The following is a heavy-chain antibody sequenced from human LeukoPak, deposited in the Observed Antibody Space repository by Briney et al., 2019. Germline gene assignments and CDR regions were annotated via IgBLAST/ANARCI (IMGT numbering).Heavy chain of an antibody. Sequence: PSGTLSLTCTVSGGSLSSSGHWWVWIRQPPGKGLEWIGEINHSGSTNYNPSLKSRVTISVDTSKNQFSLKLSSVTAADTAVYYCARGGYSSSWYLTPYNWFDPWGQGTLVTVSS. D-gene: IGHD6-13*01. J-gene: IGHJ5*02. CDR2: INHSGST. CDR1: GGSLSSSGHW. V-gene: IGHV4-39*07. CDR3: ARGGYSSSWYLTPYNWFDP.